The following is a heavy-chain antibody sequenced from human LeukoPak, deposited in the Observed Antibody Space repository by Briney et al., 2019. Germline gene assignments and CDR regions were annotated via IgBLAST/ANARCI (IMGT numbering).Heavy chain of an antibody. D-gene: IGHD6-6*01. CDR3: ARGLAARLGYYYYYMDV. J-gene: IGHJ6*03. Sequence: ASVKVSCKASGYTFTSYAINWVRQAPGQGLEWMGWINTNTGNPTYAQGFTGRFVFSLDTSVSTAYLQISSLKAEDTAVYYCARGLAARLGYYYYYMDVWGKGTTVTVSS. CDR1: GYTFTSYA. CDR2: INTNTGNP. V-gene: IGHV7-4-1*02.